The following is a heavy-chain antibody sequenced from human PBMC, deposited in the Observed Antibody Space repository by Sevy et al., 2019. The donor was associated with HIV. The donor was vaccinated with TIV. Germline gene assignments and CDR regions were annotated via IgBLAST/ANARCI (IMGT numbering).Heavy chain of an antibody. Sequence: SGPTLVNPTQTLTLTCTFSGFSLSTSGVGVGWIRQPPGKALEWLALIYWDDDKRDSQSLKSRLTITKDTSKNQVVLTMTNMDPVDTATYYCAHSDDCWSGYGGYGMDVWGQGTTVTVSS. CDR3: AHSDDCWSGYGGYGMDV. J-gene: IGHJ6*02. D-gene: IGHD3-3*01. V-gene: IGHV2-5*02. CDR1: GFSLSTSGVG. CDR2: IYWDDDK.